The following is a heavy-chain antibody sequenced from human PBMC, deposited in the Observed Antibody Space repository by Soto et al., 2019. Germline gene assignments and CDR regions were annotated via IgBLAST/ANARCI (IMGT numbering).Heavy chain of an antibody. CDR2: IYSGGST. CDR3: ARHPERIAEIGWFDP. V-gene: IGHV3-66*04. Sequence: GGSLRLSCAASGFTVSSNYMSWVRQAPGKGLEWVSVIYSGGSTYYADSVKGRFTISRDNSKNSLYLQMNSLRAEDTAVYYCARHPERIAEIGWFDPWGQGTLVTVSS. CDR1: GFTVSSNY. D-gene: IGHD6-13*01. J-gene: IGHJ5*02.